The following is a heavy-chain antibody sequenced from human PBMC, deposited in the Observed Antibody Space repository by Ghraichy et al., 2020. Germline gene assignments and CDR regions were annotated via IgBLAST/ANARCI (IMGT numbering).Heavy chain of an antibody. CDR2: INAGNGNT. CDR1: GYTFTSYA. CDR3: ARGVPYDFWSGYSSHDFDY. V-gene: IGHV1-3*01. J-gene: IGHJ4*02. Sequence: ASVKVSCKASGYTFTSYAMHWVRQAPGQRLEWMGWINAGNGNTKYSQKFQGRVTITRDTSASTAYMELSSLRSEDTAVYYCARGVPYDFWSGYSSHDFDYWGQGTLVTVSS. D-gene: IGHD3-3*01.